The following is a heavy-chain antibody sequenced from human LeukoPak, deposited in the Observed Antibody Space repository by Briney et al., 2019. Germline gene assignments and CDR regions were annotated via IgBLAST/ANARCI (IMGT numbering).Heavy chain of an antibody. Sequence: GGSLRLSCAASGFTFSDYYMSWLRQAPGKGLEWVSYISSSGSTIYYADSVKGRFTISRDNDKNSLYLQMNSLRAEDTAVYYCARGINYYGSGSPSHYFDYWGQGTLVTVSS. CDR2: ISSSGSTI. CDR1: GFTFSDYY. V-gene: IGHV3-11*04. CDR3: ARGINYYGSGSPSHYFDY. J-gene: IGHJ4*02. D-gene: IGHD3-10*01.